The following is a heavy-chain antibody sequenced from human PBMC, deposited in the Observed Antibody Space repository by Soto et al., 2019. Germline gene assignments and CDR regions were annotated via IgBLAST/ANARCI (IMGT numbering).Heavy chain of an antibody. V-gene: IGHV3-53*01. CDR2: IYRGRAT. J-gene: IGHJ3*02. D-gene: IGHD6-25*01. Sequence: GGSLRLSCAVSGFSVSNTYMSWVRQAPGKGLEWISVIYRGRATYYADSVKGRFTISRDDSRNTVYLQMNSLTTEDTAVYFCARDRSDSSRADSFDIWGQGTMVTVSS. CDR1: GFSVSNTY. CDR3: ARDRSDSSRADSFDI.